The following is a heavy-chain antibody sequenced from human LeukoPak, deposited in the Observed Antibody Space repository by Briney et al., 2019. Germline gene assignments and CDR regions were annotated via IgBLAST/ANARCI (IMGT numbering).Heavy chain of an antibody. CDR2: IDTNTGNP. V-gene: IGHV7-4-1*01. CDR1: GYTFTNYP. Sequence: ASVKVSCKASGYTFTNYPMNWVRQAPGEGPERMGWIDTNTGNPTYAQGFTGRFVFSLDTSVSTAYLQIFNLEADDTAVYFCSRDNEASNPFHYWGQGTLVTVSS. D-gene: IGHD1-1*01. CDR3: SRDNEASNPFHY. J-gene: IGHJ4*02.